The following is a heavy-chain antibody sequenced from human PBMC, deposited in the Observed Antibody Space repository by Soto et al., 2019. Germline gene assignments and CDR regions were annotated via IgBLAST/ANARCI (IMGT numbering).Heavy chain of an antibody. CDR1: GGSVSSGSYY. CDR3: AREGRIAAVNWFDP. J-gene: IGHJ5*02. D-gene: IGHD6-13*01. Sequence: QVQLQESGPGLVKPSETVSLTCTVSGGSVSSGSYYWSWIRQPPGKGLEWIGYIYYSGSTNYNPSLKSRVTISVDTSKNQFSLKLSSVTAADTAVYYCAREGRIAAVNWFDPWGQGTLVTVSS. V-gene: IGHV4-61*01. CDR2: IYYSGST.